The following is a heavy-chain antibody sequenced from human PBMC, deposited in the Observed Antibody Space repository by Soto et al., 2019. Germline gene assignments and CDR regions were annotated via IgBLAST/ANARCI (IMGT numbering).Heavy chain of an antibody. CDR2: ISSSSSYI. D-gene: IGHD2-15*01. Sequence: EVQLVESGGGLVKPGGSLRLSCAASGFTFSSYSMNWVRQAPGKGLEWVSSISSSSSYIYYADSVKGRFTISRDNAKNSLYLQMNSLRAEDTAVYYCARILGYCNGGSCYQQPSYYMDVWGKGTTVTVSS. J-gene: IGHJ6*03. CDR1: GFTFSSYS. CDR3: ARILGYCNGGSCYQQPSYYMDV. V-gene: IGHV3-21*01.